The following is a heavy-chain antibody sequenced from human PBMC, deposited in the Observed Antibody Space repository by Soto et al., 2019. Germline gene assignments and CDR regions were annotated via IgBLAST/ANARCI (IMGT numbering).Heavy chain of an antibody. J-gene: IGHJ4*02. V-gene: IGHV2-5*02. D-gene: IGHD2-15*01. CDR1: GFSLSTSGVG. Sequence: PTLVNPTQTLTLTCTFSGFSLSTSGVGVGWIRQPPGKALEWLALIYWDDDKRYSPSLKSRLTITKDTSKNQVVLTMTNMDPVDTATYYCAQRRAYCSGGSCYTLGYFDYWGQGTLVTVSS. CDR3: AQRRAYCSGGSCYTLGYFDY. CDR2: IYWDDDK.